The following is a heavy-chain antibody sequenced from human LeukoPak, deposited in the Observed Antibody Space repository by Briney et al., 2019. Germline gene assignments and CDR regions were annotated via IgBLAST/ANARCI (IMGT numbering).Heavy chain of an antibody. CDR2: ISWNSGSI. D-gene: IGHD3-22*01. CDR3: ARNFGGGDSSGPYY. CDR1: GFTFDDYA. V-gene: IGHV3-9*01. Sequence: GGSLRLSCAASGFTFDDYAMHWVRQAPGKGLEWVSGISWNSGSIGYADSVKGRFTISRDNAKNSLYLQMSSLRAEDTAFYYCARNFGGGDSSGPYYWGQGTLVTVSS. J-gene: IGHJ4*02.